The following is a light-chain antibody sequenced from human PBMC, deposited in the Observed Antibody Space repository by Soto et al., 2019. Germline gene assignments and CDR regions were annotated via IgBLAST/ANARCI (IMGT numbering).Light chain of an antibody. V-gene: IGLV1-47*01. CDR3: AAWDDSLSGYYV. Sequence: QSVLTQPPSASGTPGQRVTSSCSGSSSNIGSNYVYWFQQLPGTAPKLLIYRSNQRPSGVPDRFSGSKSDTSASLAISGLRSEDEADYYCAAWDDSLSGYYVFGTGTKLTVL. CDR2: RSN. J-gene: IGLJ1*01. CDR1: SSNIGSNY.